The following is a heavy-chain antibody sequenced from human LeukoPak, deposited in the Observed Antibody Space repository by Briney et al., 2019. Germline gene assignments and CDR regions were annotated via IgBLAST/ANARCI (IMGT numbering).Heavy chain of an antibody. D-gene: IGHD3-16*02. Sequence: PGGSLRLSCAASGFTFSSYGMHWVRQAPGKGLEWVAVISYDGSNKYYADSVKGRFTISRDNSKNTLYLQMNSPRAEDTAVYYCAKAGAPYDYVWGSYRYTGLEYYFDYWGQGTLVTVSS. J-gene: IGHJ4*02. CDR2: ISYDGSNK. CDR1: GFTFSSYG. CDR3: AKAGAPYDYVWGSYRYTGLEYYFDY. V-gene: IGHV3-30*18.